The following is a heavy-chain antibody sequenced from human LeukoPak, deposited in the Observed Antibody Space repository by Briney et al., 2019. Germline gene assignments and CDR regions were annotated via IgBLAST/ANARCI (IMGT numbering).Heavy chain of an antibody. J-gene: IGHJ4*02. CDR2: IYYSGST. Sequence: SETLSLTRTVSGGSISSYYWSWIRQPPGKGLEWIGYIYYSGSTNYNPSLKSRVTISVDTSKNQFSLKLSSVTAADTAVYYCARPKVRGGGFDYWGQGTLVTVSS. CDR1: GGSISSYY. CDR3: ARPKVRGGGFDY. V-gene: IGHV4-59*08. D-gene: IGHD3-10*01.